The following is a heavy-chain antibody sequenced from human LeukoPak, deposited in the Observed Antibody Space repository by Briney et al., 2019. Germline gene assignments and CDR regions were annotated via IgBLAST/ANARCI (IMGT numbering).Heavy chain of an antibody. CDR1: GFTFSAYS. Sequence: PGESLRLSCAVSGFTFSAYSMKWVRQAAGNGLAWVSSITSGDFVYFAGSLKGRFTISRDNAKSSLYLQMNSLRAEDTAVYYCARGGFNMVRGVIIPSNSYYYYMDIWGKGTTVTVSS. D-gene: IGHD3-10*01. CDR2: ITSGDFV. CDR3: ARGGFNMVRGVIIPSNSYYYYMDI. V-gene: IGHV3-21*01. J-gene: IGHJ6*03.